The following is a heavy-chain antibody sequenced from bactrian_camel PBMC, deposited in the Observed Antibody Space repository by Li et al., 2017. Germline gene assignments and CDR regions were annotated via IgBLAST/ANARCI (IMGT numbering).Heavy chain of an antibody. J-gene: IGHJ6*01. Sequence: VQLVESGGGAVQAGGSLTLSCVASGYIIMDYCLAWFRQAPGKEREGVAAIDSDDSTNYADSVKGRFTVSKAIGDNTMYLQMNSLKSEDTALYYCATDGTYCRGGYCYGRATFGYWGQGTQVTVS. CDR1: GYIIMDYC. V-gene: IGHV3S53*01. CDR3: ATDGTYCRGGYCYGRATFGY. CDR2: IDSDDST. D-gene: IGHD2*01.